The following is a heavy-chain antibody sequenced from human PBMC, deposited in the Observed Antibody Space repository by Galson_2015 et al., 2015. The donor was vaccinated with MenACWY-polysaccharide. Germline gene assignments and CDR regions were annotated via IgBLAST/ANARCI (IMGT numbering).Heavy chain of an antibody. CDR1: GYTFTSYA. D-gene: IGHD6-6*01. V-gene: IGHV7-4-1*02. Sequence: SVKVSCKASGYTFTSYAMSWVRQAPGQGLEWMGWINTNTGTPTYAQGFPERVVFSLDTSVSTAYLQISSLKAEDTAVYYCARDPQQKAPPGAQGRLDAWGKGTL. CDR3: ARDPQQKAPPGAQGRLDA. CDR2: INTNTGTP. J-gene: IGHJ5*02.